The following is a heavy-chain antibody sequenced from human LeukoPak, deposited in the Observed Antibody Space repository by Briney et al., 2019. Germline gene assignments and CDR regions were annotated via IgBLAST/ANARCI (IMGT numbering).Heavy chain of an antibody. CDR3: AKDLVKYYYGSGSYYTPGLDY. J-gene: IGHJ4*02. D-gene: IGHD3-10*01. Sequence: GGSLRLSCAASGFTFSSYAMSWVRQAPGKGLEWVSATSGSGGSTYYADSVKGRFTISRDNSKNTLYLQMNSLRAEDTAVYYCAKDLVKYYYGSGSYYTPGLDYWGQGTLVTVSS. CDR1: GFTFSSYA. CDR2: TSGSGGST. V-gene: IGHV3-23*01.